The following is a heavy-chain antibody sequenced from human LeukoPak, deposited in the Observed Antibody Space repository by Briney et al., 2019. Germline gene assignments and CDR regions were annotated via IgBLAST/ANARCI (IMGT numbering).Heavy chain of an antibody. CDR3: ARDKSQYDSSGYYGY. CDR1: GFTFSSYW. Sequence: GGSLRLSCAASGFTFSSYWMSWVRQAPGKGLEWVANIKQDGSEKYYADSVKGRFTISRDNAKNSLYLQMNSLRAEDTAVYYCARDKSQYDSSGYYGYWGQGTLVTVSS. CDR2: IKQDGSEK. V-gene: IGHV3-7*01. J-gene: IGHJ4*02. D-gene: IGHD3-22*01.